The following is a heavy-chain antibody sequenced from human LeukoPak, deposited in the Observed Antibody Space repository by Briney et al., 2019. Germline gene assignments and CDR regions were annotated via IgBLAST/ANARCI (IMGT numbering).Heavy chain of an antibody. J-gene: IGHJ4*02. CDR3: TREVYYDMLTGYQN. V-gene: IGHV3-49*04. D-gene: IGHD3-9*01. CDR2: IRSRAYGGAT. CDR1: GFTFGDYA. Sequence: GGSLRLSCAASGFTFGDYAMSWVRQAPGKGLEWVGFIRSRAYGGATEYAASVRCRFTISSDESRRIAQMQVHSLETEASDFYDCTREVYYDMLTGYQNWGQETLVIVAS.